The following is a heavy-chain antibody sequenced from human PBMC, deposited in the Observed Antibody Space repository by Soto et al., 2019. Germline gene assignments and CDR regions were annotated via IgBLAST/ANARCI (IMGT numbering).Heavy chain of an antibody. CDR3: ARGDYDSSADYYGMDV. V-gene: IGHV4-31*03. J-gene: IGHJ6*02. D-gene: IGHD3-22*01. Sequence: QVQLQESGPGLVKPSQTLSLTCTVSGGSISSGGYYWSWIRQHPGKGLEWIGYIYYSGSTYYNPSLKSRVTISVDTSKNQFSLKLSSVTAADTAVYYCARGDYDSSADYYGMDVWGQGTTVTVSS. CDR1: GGSISSGGYY. CDR2: IYYSGST.